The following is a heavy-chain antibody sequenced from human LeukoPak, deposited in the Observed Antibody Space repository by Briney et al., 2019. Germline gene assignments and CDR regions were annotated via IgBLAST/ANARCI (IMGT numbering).Heavy chain of an antibody. CDR2: ISSSGSTI. Sequence: GGSLRLSCAASGFTFSDYYMSWIRQAPGKGLEWVSYISSSGSTIYYADSVKGRFTISRDNAKNSLYLQMNSLRAEDTAVYYCARGLLIFGVAITYYYYGRDVWGKGTTVTVSS. CDR1: GFTFSDYY. CDR3: ARGLLIFGVAITYYYYGRDV. D-gene: IGHD3-3*01. V-gene: IGHV3-11*01. J-gene: IGHJ6*04.